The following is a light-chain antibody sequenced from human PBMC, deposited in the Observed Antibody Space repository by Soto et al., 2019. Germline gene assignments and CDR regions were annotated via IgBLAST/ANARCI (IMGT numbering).Light chain of an antibody. J-gene: IGKJ1*01. CDR3: QQYGGSPRT. CDR1: QSVGGTF. CDR2: GAS. Sequence: EIVLTQSPGTLSLSPGEGGTLSCRASQSVGGTFLAWYQQKGGQAPRLLIHGASNRATGIPDRFSGSGSGTDFTLTISRLEPEDFAVYYCQQYGGSPRTFGQGTTGDIK. V-gene: IGKV3-20*01.